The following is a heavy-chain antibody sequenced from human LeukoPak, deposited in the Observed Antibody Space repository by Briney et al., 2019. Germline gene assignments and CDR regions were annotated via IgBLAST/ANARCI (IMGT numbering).Heavy chain of an antibody. J-gene: IGHJ5*02. Sequence: SQTLSLTCTVSGGSISSGGYYWSWIRQPPGKGLEWIGYIYHSGSTYYNPSLKSRVTISVDRSKNQFSLKLSSVTAADTAVYYCAREKSPGIAVAGWFDPWGQGTLVTVSS. CDR2: IYHSGST. V-gene: IGHV4-30-2*01. CDR1: GGSISSGGYY. CDR3: AREKSPGIAVAGWFDP. D-gene: IGHD6-19*01.